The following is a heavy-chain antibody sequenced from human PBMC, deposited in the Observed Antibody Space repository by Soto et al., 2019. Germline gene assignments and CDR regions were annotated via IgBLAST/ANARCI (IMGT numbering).Heavy chain of an antibody. CDR1: GFTFNNYW. Sequence: EVQLVESGGGLVQPGGSLRLSCAAAGFTFNNYWMHWVRQAPGKGLMWVSHIEGDGFRTTYADSVRDRFTISRDNAKNALYRQMHSLRAEDTAVYFCARDYTGNGMEFWGQGTLVTVSS. D-gene: IGHD1-26*01. CDR2: IEGDGFRT. V-gene: IGHV3-74*03. CDR3: ARDYTGNGMEF. J-gene: IGHJ4*02.